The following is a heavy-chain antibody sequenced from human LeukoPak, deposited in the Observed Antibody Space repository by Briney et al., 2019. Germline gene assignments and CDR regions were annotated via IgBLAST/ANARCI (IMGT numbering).Heavy chain of an antibody. CDR2: INCYNGNT. J-gene: IGHJ4*02. Sequence: ASVKVSCKASGYSFSYFGINWVRQAPGQGLEWIGWINCYNGNTNYAQKLQGRVTMTTDTSTSTAYMELRSLRSDDTAVYYCARDRRGGAAAYFDYWGQGTLVTVSS. V-gene: IGHV1-18*01. CDR3: ARDRRGGAAAYFDY. D-gene: IGHD6-13*01. CDR1: GYSFSYFG.